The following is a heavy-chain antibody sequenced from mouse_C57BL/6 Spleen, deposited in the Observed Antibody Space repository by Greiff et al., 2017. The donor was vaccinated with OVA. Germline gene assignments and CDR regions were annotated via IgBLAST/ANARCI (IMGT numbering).Heavy chain of an antibody. CDR3: STGYYGSSPAWFAY. J-gene: IGHJ3*01. CDR1: GFNIKDYY. V-gene: IGHV14-1*01. CDR2: IDPEDGDT. Sequence: VQLQQSGAELVRPGASVKLSCTASGFNIKDYYMHWVKQRPEQGLEWIGRIDPEDGDTEYATKFQGKATMTADTSSNTAYLQLSSLTSEDTAVYYCSTGYYGSSPAWFAYWGQGTLVTVSA. D-gene: IGHD1-1*01.